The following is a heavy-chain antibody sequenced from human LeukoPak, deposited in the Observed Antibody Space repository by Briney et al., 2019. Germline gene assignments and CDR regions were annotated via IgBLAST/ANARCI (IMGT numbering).Heavy chain of an antibody. J-gene: IGHJ4*02. CDR2: ISGSGGST. Sequence: GGSLRLSCAASGFTFSSYAMSWVRQAPGKGLEWVSAISGSGGSTYYADSVKGRFSISRDNSKSTLYLQMNSLRAEDTAVYYCSSGVHFDYWGQGTLVTVSS. CDR3: SSGVHFDY. V-gene: IGHV3-23*01. CDR1: GFTFSSYA. D-gene: IGHD3-10*01.